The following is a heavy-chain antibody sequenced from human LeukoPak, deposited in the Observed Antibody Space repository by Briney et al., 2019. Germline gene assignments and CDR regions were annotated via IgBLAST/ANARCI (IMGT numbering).Heavy chain of an antibody. V-gene: IGHV4-39*01. CDR1: GGSISSSSYY. D-gene: IGHD2/OR15-2a*01. J-gene: IGHJ6*03. CDR2: IYYSGST. CDR3: ARLRQYQDPYYYYYMDV. Sequence: SETLSLTCTVSGGSISSSSYYWGWIRQPPGKGLEWIGTIYYSGSTYYNPSLKSRVTISVDTSKNQFSLKLSSVTAADTAVYYCARLRQYQDPYYYYYMDVWGKGTTVTVSS.